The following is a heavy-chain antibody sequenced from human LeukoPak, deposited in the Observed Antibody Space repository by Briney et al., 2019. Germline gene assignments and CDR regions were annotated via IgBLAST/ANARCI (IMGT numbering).Heavy chain of an antibody. CDR1: GGSISSYY. J-gene: IGHJ4*02. V-gene: IGHV4-59*12. CDR3: ARGDSSSWYVGLGFDY. D-gene: IGHD6-13*01. CDR2: IYYSGST. Sequence: SETLSLTCTVSGGSISSYYWSWIRQPPGKGLEWIGYIYYSGSTNYNPSLKSRVTMSVDTSKNQFSLKLSSVTAADTAVYYCARGDSSSWYVGLGFDYWGQGTLVTVSS.